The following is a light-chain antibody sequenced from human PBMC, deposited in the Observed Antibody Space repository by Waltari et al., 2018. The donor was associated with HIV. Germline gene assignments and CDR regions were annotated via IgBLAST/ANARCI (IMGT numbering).Light chain of an antibody. J-gene: IGLJ2*01. CDR3: SSFTRRNNVI. V-gene: IGLV2-14*01. CDR2: EVS. Sequence: QSALTQPASVSESPGQSITISCTGTSSDVGAYNFVSWYQQHPGKVPELIIFEVSNRPSGISGRFSGSKCGNTASLTISGLRAEDEADYYCSSFTRRNNVIFGGGTKLTVL. CDR1: SSDVGAYNF.